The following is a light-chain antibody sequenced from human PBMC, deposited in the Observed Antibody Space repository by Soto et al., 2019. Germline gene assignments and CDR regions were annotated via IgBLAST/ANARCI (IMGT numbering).Light chain of an antibody. V-gene: IGLV2-14*01. J-gene: IGLJ3*02. Sequence: QSVLTQPASVSGSAGQSITISCSGTMRDVGAYNLVSWYQQHPGTAPKLIIYEVSNRPSGTSSRFSGSRSGNTASLTISGLQSEDEGDYYCSAYTARSTLVFGGGTKLTVL. CDR2: EVS. CDR3: SAYTARSTLV. CDR1: MRDVGAYNL.